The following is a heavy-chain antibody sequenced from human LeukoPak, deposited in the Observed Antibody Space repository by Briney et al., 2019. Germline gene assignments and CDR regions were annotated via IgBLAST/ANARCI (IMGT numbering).Heavy chain of an antibody. CDR1: GFTFSSYS. CDR2: ITSSGEST. V-gene: IGHV3-23*01. CDR3: AKRSSSTSGYFDY. J-gene: IGHJ4*02. D-gene: IGHD6-19*01. Sequence: PGGSLRLSCAASGFTFSSYSMTWVRQAPGKGLEWVSAITSSGESTDYADSVKGRFTISRDNSNNMLYLQMSSLRADDTTMYFCAKRSSSTSGYFDYWGQGILFTVSS.